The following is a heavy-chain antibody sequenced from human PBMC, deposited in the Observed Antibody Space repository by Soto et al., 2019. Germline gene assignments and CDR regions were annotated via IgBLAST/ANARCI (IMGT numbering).Heavy chain of an antibody. CDR1: GYTFTSYG. V-gene: IGHV1-18*01. CDR3: ARGAILTGYYGYNWFDP. Sequence: QVQLVQSGAEVKKPGASVKVSCKASGYTFTSYGISWVRQAPGQGLEWMGWISAYNGNTNYAQKLQGRVTMTTDTSTSTAYMELRSLRSDDTAVYSCARGAILTGYYGYNWFDPWGQGTLVTVSS. D-gene: IGHD3-9*01. J-gene: IGHJ5*02. CDR2: ISAYNGNT.